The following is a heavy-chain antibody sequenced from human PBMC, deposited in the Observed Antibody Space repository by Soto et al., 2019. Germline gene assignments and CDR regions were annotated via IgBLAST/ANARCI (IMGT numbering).Heavy chain of an antibody. CDR2: ISAGGGNT. V-gene: IGHV3-23*01. Sequence: GGSLRLSCAASGFSFSTYAMSWARQAPGKGLEWVSGISAGGGNTYNADSVRGRSTTSRDNSKNTVDLQISSLRAEDTALCYCAKHSEYQLLSWLDPWGLVPLVTVSP. CDR3: AKHSEYQLLSWLDP. D-gene: IGHD2-2*01. CDR1: GFSFSTYA. J-gene: IGHJ5*02.